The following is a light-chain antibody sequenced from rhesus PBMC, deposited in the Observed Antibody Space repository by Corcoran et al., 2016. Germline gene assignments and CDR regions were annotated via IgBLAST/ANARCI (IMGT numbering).Light chain of an antibody. CDR1: QGITND. CDR3: QHYYRPPYT. V-gene: IGKV1-21*01. CDR2: EAS. Sequence: DIQMTQSPSSLSASVGDRVSITCRASQGITNDLAWYQQKPGETPKLLIYEASSLQSGIPSRFSGSGSGTDFTLTLNSLQPEDFATYFFQHYYRPPYTFGQGTTVEIK. J-gene: IGKJ2*01.